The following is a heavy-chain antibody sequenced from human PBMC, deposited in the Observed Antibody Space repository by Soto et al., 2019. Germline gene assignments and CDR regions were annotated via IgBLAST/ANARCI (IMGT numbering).Heavy chain of an antibody. CDR3: AKGRKSFYDFWSGSNWFDP. J-gene: IGHJ5*02. D-gene: IGHD3-3*01. V-gene: IGHV3-9*01. CDR1: GFTFDDYA. Sequence: EVQLVESGGGLVQPGRSLRLSCAASGFTFDDYAMHWVRQAPGKGLEWVSGISWNSGSIGYADSVKGRFTISRDNAKNSLYLQMNNLRAEDTALYYCAKGRKSFYDFWSGSNWFDPWGQGTLVTVSS. CDR2: ISWNSGSI.